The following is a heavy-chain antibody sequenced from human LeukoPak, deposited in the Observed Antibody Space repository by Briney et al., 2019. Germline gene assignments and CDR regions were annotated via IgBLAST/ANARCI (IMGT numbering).Heavy chain of an antibody. CDR1: GFTFDDYA. J-gene: IGHJ4*02. CDR3: AKGEGYSSSWD. Sequence: GGSLRLSCAASGFTFDDYAMHWVRQTPGKGLEWVSLISWDGGSTYYADSVKGRFTISRDNSKNSLYLQMNSLRAEDTALYYCAKGEGYSSSWDWGQGTLVTVSS. V-gene: IGHV3-43D*03. CDR2: ISWDGGST. D-gene: IGHD6-13*01.